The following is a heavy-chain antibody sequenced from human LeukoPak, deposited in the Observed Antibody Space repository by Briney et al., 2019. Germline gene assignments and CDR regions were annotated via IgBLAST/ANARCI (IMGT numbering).Heavy chain of an antibody. V-gene: IGHV4-59*01. CDR1: GGSISSYY. J-gene: IGHJ4*02. CDR3: ARGYDSSGYYYPFDY. D-gene: IGHD3-22*01. CDR2: VYYSGST. Sequence: SETLSLTCSVSGGSISSYYWSWLRQPPGKGLEWIGYVYYSGSTNYNPSLKSRVTISVDMSKNQFSLKLTSVTAADTAVYYCARGYDSSGYYYPFDYWGQGTLVTVS.